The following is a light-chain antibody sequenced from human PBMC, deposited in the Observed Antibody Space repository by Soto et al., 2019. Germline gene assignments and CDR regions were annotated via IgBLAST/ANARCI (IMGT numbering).Light chain of an antibody. V-gene: IGKV3-11*01. CDR3: QQRSNWPPWT. CDR2: DAS. Sequence: EIVLTQSPATLSLSPGERVTLFCQASQSISTYLAWYQQKPGQAPRLLIYDASNRATGIPARFSGSGSGTDFTLTISSLEPEDFAVYYCQQRSNWPPWTFGQGTKVEIK. J-gene: IGKJ1*01. CDR1: QSISTY.